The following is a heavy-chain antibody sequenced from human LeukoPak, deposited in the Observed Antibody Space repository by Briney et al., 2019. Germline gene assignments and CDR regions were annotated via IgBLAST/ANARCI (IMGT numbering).Heavy chain of an antibody. D-gene: IGHD3-22*01. V-gene: IGHV3-30*02. CDR2: IRYDGSNK. CDR3: AKENYDSSGYLDY. CDR1: GFTFSSYG. Sequence: PGGSLRLSCAASGFTFSSYGMHWVRQAPGKGLEWVAFIRYDGSNKYYADSVKGRFTISRDNSKNTLYLQMNSLRAEDTAVYYCAKENYDSSGYLDYWGQGTLVTVSS. J-gene: IGHJ4*02.